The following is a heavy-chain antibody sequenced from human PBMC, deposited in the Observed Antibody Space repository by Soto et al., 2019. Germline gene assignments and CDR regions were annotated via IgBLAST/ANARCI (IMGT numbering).Heavy chain of an antibody. V-gene: IGHV3-21*06. CDR1: GFTFSSST. D-gene: IGHD3-10*01. CDR2: ISSSSSYI. J-gene: IGHJ4*02. CDR3: ARDIGEMSAV. Sequence: GGSLRLSCTGSGFTFSSSTMTWVRQGPGKGLEWVSSISSSSSYIYFADSLKGRFTISSDNAKNSLYLQMNSLRAEDTAVYYFARDIGEMSAVWGQGTQVTVSS.